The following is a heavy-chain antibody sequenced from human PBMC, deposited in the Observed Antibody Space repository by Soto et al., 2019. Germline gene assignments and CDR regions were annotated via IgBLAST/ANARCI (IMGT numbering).Heavy chain of an antibody. J-gene: IGHJ3*02. CDR3: ARGAGYYNDAFDI. Sequence: PSETLSLTCTVSGGSISSGGYYWSWIRQHPGKGLEWIGYIYYSGSTYYNPSLKSRVTISVDRSKNQFSLKLSSVTAADTAVYYCARGAGYYNDAFDIWGQGTMVTVSS. CDR2: IYYSGST. CDR1: GGSISSGGYY. D-gene: IGHD3-22*01. V-gene: IGHV4-31*02.